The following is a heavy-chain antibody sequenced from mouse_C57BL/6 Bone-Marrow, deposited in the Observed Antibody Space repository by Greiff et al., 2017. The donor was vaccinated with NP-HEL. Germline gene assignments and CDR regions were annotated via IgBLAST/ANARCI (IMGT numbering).Heavy chain of an antibody. V-gene: IGHV1-72*01. D-gene: IGHD1-1*01. J-gene: IGHJ3*01. CDR2: IDPNSGGT. CDR1: GYTFTSYW. Sequence: QVQLQQPGAELVKPGASVKLSCKASGYTFTSYWMHWVKQRPGRGLEWIGRIDPNSGGTKYNEKFKSKATLTVDKPSSTAYMPLSSLTSEDSAVYYCARTTVVEGFAYWGQGTLVTVSA. CDR3: ARTTVVEGFAY.